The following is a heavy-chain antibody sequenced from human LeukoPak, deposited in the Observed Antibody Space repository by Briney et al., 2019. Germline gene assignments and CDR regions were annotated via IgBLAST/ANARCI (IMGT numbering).Heavy chain of an antibody. Sequence: GESLKISCKGSGYSFTSYWIGWVRRMPGKGLEWMGIIYPGDSDTRYSPSFQGQVTISADKSISTAYLQWSSLKASDTAMYYCASSIEYGGNSGPFDYWGQGTLVTVSS. CDR3: ASSIEYGGNSGPFDY. V-gene: IGHV5-51*01. J-gene: IGHJ4*02. CDR2: IYPGDSDT. CDR1: GYSFTSYW. D-gene: IGHD4-23*01.